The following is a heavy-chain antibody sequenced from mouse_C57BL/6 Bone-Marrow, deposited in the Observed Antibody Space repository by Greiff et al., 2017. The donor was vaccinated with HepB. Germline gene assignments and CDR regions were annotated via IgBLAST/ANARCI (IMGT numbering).Heavy chain of an antibody. Sequence: DVKLVESEGGLVQPGSSMKLSCTASGFTFSDYYMAWVRQVPEKGLEWVANINYDGSSTYYLDSLKSRFIISRDNAKNILYLQMSSLKSEDTATYYCARVGYDYDGFAYWGQGTLVTVSA. V-gene: IGHV5-16*01. J-gene: IGHJ3*01. CDR3: ARVGYDYDGFAY. CDR2: INYDGSST. CDR1: GFTFSDYY. D-gene: IGHD2-4*01.